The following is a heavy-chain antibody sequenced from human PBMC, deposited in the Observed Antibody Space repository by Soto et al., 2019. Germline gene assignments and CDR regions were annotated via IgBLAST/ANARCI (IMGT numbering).Heavy chain of an antibody. D-gene: IGHD4-17*01. Sequence: QVQLQESGPGLVKPSQTLSLTCTVSGVSISSGAYYWSWLRQHPGKGLEWIGYIYYSGTAYYSPSLTSRVTISIETSKNQFSLRLSSVTAADTAVYYCSTYTVTTRWDFDIWGQGTMVTVSS. V-gene: IGHV4-31*03. J-gene: IGHJ3*02. CDR2: IYYSGTA. CDR1: GVSISSGAYY. CDR3: STYTVTTRWDFDI.